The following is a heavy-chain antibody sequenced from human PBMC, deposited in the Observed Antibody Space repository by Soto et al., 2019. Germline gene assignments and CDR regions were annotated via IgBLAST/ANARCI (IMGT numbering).Heavy chain of an antibody. J-gene: IGHJ4*02. CDR3: ARDPPTGTTLDWADS. CDR2: ISSSGSFK. CDR1: GFSFSSDS. V-gene: IGHV3-21*01. Sequence: EVQLVESGGGLVKPGGSLRLSCAASGFSFSSDSMGWVRQAPGKGLEWVSSISSSGSFKNYADSVKGRFTISRDNAKNSLYLQMSGLTDEDTAVYYCARDPPTGTTLDWADSWGQGTLVTVSS. D-gene: IGHD1-7*01.